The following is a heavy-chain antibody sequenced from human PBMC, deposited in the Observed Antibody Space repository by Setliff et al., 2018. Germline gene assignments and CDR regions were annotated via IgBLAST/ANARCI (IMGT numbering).Heavy chain of an antibody. J-gene: IGHJ6*03. CDR3: AREGRRYYDSSGYYYDPYYYYYMDV. D-gene: IGHD3-22*01. CDR2: ISPYSGES. Sequence: ASVKVSCKTSGFRFTSFGFSWVRQAPGQGLEWMGWISPYSGESNYAQKFQDRLTVTADTSNKTTYMELRSLTSDDAAVYYCAREGRRYYDSSGYYYDPYYYYYMDVWGKGTTVTVSS. CDR1: GFRFTSFG. V-gene: IGHV1-18*01.